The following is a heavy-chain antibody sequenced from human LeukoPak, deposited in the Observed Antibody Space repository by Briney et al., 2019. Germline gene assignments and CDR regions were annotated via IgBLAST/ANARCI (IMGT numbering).Heavy chain of an antibody. J-gene: IGHJ4*02. CDR2: IDPSDSYT. CDR1: GYSFTSYW. V-gene: IGHV5-10-1*01. CDR3: ARRGGYCSSTSCYFASYYYDSSGYYPFDY. D-gene: IGHD3-22*01. Sequence: SGESLKISCKGSGYSFTSYWISWVRQMPGKGLEWMGRIDPSDSYTNYSPSFQGHVTISADKSISTVYLQWSSLKASDTAMYYCARRGGYCSSTSCYFASYYYDSSGYYPFDYWGQGTLVTVSS.